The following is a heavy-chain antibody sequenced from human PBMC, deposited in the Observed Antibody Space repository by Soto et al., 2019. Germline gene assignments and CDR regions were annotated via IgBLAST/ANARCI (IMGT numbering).Heavy chain of an antibody. CDR2: ILADGSRQ. Sequence: QVQLVESGGGVVQPGRSLRLSCAVSGFTFSKHGMHWVRQAPGKGQEWVAVILADGSRQHYGDSVKGRFTISRDNAKNTLFLKMESLRAEDTAVYCFEIDDDVPGNGLDYWGQGTLVTVSS. V-gene: IGHV3-33*01. CDR3: EIDDDVPGNGLDY. CDR1: GFTFSKHG. D-gene: IGHD6-6*01. J-gene: IGHJ4*02.